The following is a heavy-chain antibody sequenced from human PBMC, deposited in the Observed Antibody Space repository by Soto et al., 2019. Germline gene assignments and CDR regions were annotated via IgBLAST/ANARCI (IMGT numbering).Heavy chain of an antibody. CDR3: ASNSYGYIFYDH. D-gene: IGHD5-18*01. CDR1: GGSISSGDYY. CDR2: IYYSGST. Sequence: SETLSLTCSVSGGSISSGDYYWSWIRQPPGKGLEWIGYIYYSGSTYYNPSLKSRVTISVDTSKNQFSLKLSSVTAADTAVYYCASNSYGYIFYDHWGQGTLVTVSS. V-gene: IGHV4-30-4*01. J-gene: IGHJ4*02.